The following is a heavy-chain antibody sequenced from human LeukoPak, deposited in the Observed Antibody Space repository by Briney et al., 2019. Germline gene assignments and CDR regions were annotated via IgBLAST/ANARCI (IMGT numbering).Heavy chain of an antibody. CDR3: ARRLTQYDCFDP. V-gene: IGHV6-1*01. CDR1: GDRVSSNSVT. CDR2: TYYRSTWYN. J-gene: IGHJ5*02. D-gene: IGHD2-2*01. Sequence: SQTLSLTCAISGDRVSSNSVTWNWIRQSPSRGLEWLGRTYYRSTWYNDYAVSVRGRITVNPDTSKNQFSLHLNSVTPEDTAVYYCARRLTQYDCFDPWGQEILVTVSS.